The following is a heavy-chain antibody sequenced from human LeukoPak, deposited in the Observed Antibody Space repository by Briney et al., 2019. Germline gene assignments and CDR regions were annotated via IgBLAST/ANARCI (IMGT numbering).Heavy chain of an antibody. J-gene: IGHJ4*02. CDR1: EFVFSDYY. CDR3: AREMEGDYGSGTFFDL. V-gene: IGHV3-11*01. D-gene: IGHD3-10*01. Sequence: RPRGSLRLSCAASEFVFSDYYMSWIRQAPGKGLEWVSYISDSGSTIYYADSVKGRFTISRDNVKNSLYLQMNGLRAEDTAVYYCAREMEGDYGSGTFFDLWGQGNMVTVSS. CDR2: ISDSGSTI.